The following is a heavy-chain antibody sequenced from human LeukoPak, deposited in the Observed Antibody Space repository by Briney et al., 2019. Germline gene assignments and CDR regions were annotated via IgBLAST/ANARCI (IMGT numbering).Heavy chain of an antibody. V-gene: IGHV3-74*01. CDR2: IHSVGSTT. J-gene: IGHJ3*02. CDR1: GFTFTTYW. Sequence: GGSLRLSCAASGFTFTTYWMHWVRQVPGKGLVWVSVIHSVGSTTAYADSVKGRFSISRDNAKNTVHLEMNSLRDEDTAVYYCARGGVGNFDIWGQGTMVTVSS. D-gene: IGHD7-27*01. CDR3: ARGGVGNFDI.